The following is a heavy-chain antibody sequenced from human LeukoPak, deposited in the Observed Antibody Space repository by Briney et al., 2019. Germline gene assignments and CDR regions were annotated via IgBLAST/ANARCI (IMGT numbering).Heavy chain of an antibody. V-gene: IGHV3-23*01. CDR1: GFTFSSYA. Sequence: QAGGSLRLSCAASGFTFSSYAMSWVRQAPGKGLEWVSAISGSGGSTYYADSVKGRFTISRDNAKNTLYLQMDSLRVEDTVVYYCARAGGIDNLWGQGTLVTVSS. J-gene: IGHJ4*02. CDR3: ARAGGIDNL. CDR2: ISGSGGST. D-gene: IGHD2-21*01.